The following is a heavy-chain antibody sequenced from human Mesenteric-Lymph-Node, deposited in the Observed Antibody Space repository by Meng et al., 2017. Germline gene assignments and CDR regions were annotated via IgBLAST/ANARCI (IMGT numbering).Heavy chain of an antibody. J-gene: IGHJ4*02. CDR3: ARGWSYSSTFDY. CDR1: GYTFSSYD. Sequence: QVQLVQSGARVKKPGASVKVSCKAPGYTFSSYDINWVRQATGQGLEWMGWISAYNGNTNYAQKLQGRVTMTTDTSTSTAYMELRSLRSDDTAVYYCARGWSYSSTFDYWGQGTLVTVSS. D-gene: IGHD6-13*01. CDR2: ISAYNGNT. V-gene: IGHV1-18*01.